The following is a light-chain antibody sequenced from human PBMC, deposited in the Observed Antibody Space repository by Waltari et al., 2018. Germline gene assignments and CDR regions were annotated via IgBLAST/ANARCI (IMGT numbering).Light chain of an antibody. CDR1: QSVSRT. V-gene: IGKV3-20*01. CDR2: DAS. Sequence: EIVFTQSPGPLSLSPGERATLTCRASQSVSRTLPWYQQKPGQAPRLLIYDASIRATGIPDRFSGSGSGTDLSLTISRLEPEDFAVYYCQKYGTLPATFGQGTKVEIK. J-gene: IGKJ1*01. CDR3: QKYGTLPAT.